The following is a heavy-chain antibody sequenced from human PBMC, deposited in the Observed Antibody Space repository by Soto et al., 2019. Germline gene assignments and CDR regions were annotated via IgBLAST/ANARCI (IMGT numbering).Heavy chain of an antibody. V-gene: IGHV3-33*03. CDR3: ASVPYKCPYGGGDCPFDY. CDR2: IWYDGSNK. J-gene: IGHJ4*02. Sequence: QVQLVESGGGVVQPGRSLRLSCAASGFTFSSYGMHWVRQAPGKGLEWVAVIWYDGSNKYYADSVKGRFTISRDNAKNSLYLQMNSLRAEDTAVYYCASVPYKCPYGGGDCPFDYWGQGTLVTVSS. D-gene: IGHD2-21*02. CDR1: GFTFSSYG.